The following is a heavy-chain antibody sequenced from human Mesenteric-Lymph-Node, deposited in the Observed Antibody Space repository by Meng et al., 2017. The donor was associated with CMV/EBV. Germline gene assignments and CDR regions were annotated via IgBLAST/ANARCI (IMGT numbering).Heavy chain of an antibody. V-gene: IGHV3-21*01. CDR1: GFSVSSNY. Sequence: GESLKISCAASGFSVSSNYMSWVRQAPGKGLEWVSSISSSSSYIYYADSVKGRFTISRDNAKNSLYLQMNSLRAEDTAVYYCARGATVITMIVVVIEDYYYYGMDVWGQGTTVTVSS. D-gene: IGHD3-22*01. CDR2: ISSSSSYI. J-gene: IGHJ6*02. CDR3: ARGATVITMIVVVIEDYYYYGMDV.